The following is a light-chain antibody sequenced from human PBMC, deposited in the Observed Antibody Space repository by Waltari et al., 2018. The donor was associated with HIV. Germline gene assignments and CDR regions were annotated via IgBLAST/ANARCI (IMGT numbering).Light chain of an antibody. Sequence: QSVLTQPPSVSAAPGQKITISCSGSSSNIGNNYVSWYQQLPGTAPKLLISDNQKRPSGIPDRCSGSKSGTSATLGITGLQTGDEADYYCGTWDSSLSAGVFGGGTKVTVL. CDR2: DNQ. CDR1: SSNIGNNY. J-gene: IGLJ2*01. V-gene: IGLV1-51*01. CDR3: GTWDSSLSAGV.